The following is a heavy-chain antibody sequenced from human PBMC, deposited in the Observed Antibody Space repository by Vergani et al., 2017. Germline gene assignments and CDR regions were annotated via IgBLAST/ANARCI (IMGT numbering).Heavy chain of an antibody. D-gene: IGHD3-10*01. CDR3: ARRNYYGSGSYGY. Sequence: QVQLQQWGAGLLKPSETLSLTCAVYGGSFSGYYWSWIRQPPGKGLEWIGEINHSGSTNYNPSLKSRVTISVDTSKNQFSLKLSSVTAADPAVYYCARRNYYGSGSYGYWGQGTLVTVSS. V-gene: IGHV4-34*01. CDR2: INHSGST. CDR1: GGSFSGYY. J-gene: IGHJ4*02.